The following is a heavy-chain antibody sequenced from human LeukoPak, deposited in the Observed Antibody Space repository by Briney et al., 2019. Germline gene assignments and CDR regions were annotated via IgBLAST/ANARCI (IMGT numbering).Heavy chain of an antibody. CDR1: GGSISSSSYY. V-gene: IGHV4-39*07. CDR2: SYYSGST. D-gene: IGHD3-10*01. J-gene: IGHJ4*02. Sequence: SETLSLTCTVSGGSISSSSYYWGWIRQPPGKGLEWIGSSYYSGSTYYNPSLKSRVTISVDTSKNQFSLKLSSVTAADTAVYYCARNYGSGSYSRSPFDYWGQGTLVTVSS. CDR3: ARNYGSGSYSRSPFDY.